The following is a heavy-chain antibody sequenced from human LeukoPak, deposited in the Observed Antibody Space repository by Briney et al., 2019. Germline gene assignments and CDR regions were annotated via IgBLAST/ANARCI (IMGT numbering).Heavy chain of an antibody. CDR1: GFTFGKYW. D-gene: IGHD3-3*01. J-gene: IGHJ4*02. CDR2: IKLDGSEK. V-gene: IGHV3-7*03. CDR3: ARDQYDTWSRRGNFDS. Sequence: GGSLRLSCVASGFTFGKYWMSWVRQAPGKGLEWESNIKLDGSEKNYVDSVKGRFTISRDNTKNSLYLQMNSLRAEDTAVFYCARDQYDTWSRRGNFDSWGQGTLVIVSS.